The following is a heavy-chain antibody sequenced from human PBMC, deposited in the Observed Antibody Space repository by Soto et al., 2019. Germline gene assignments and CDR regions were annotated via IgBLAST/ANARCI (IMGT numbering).Heavy chain of an antibody. Sequence: PXGSLRLSCAASEFTFSSYGIHWVRQAPGKGLEWVSVIYSGGSTYYADSVKGRFTISRHNSKNTLYLQMNSLRAEDTAVYYCARDLNLVRGYSSDYWGQGTLVTVSS. CDR2: IYSGGST. CDR1: EFTFSSYG. V-gene: IGHV3-53*04. D-gene: IGHD5-18*01. CDR3: ARDLNLVRGYSSDY. J-gene: IGHJ4*02.